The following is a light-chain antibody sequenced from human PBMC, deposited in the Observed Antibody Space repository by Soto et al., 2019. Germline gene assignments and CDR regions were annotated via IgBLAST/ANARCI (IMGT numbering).Light chain of an antibody. Sequence: QSVLTQPASVSGSPGQSITISCTGTSSDVGGYNFVSWYQQHPGKAPKLMIYDVRHRPSGVSNRSSGSKSVNTASLTISGLPAEDEDDYYCSSYTSISTYVFGTGTKLTVL. CDR1: SSDVGGYNF. CDR2: DVR. CDR3: SSYTSISTYV. V-gene: IGLV2-14*01. J-gene: IGLJ1*01.